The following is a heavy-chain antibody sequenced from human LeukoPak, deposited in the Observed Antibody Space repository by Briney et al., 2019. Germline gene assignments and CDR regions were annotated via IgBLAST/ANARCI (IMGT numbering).Heavy chain of an antibody. Sequence: GGSLRLSCAASGFTFSSYDMHWVRQATGKGLEWVSAIGTAGDTYYLGSVKGRFTISRENAKNSLYLQMNSLRAGDTAVYYCARGVPGDGMDVWGQGTTVTVSS. J-gene: IGHJ6*02. V-gene: IGHV3-13*01. CDR2: IGTAGDT. CDR3: ARGVPGDGMDV. D-gene: IGHD6-19*01. CDR1: GFTFSSYD.